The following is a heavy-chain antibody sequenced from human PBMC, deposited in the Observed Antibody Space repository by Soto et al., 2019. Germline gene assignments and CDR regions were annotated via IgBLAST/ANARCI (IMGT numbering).Heavy chain of an antibody. V-gene: IGHV3-23*01. CDR3: AKDGASGSYPPYYYFGMDV. D-gene: IGHD1-26*01. Sequence: GGSLRLSCAASGFTFSSYAMSWVRQAPGKGLEWVSTISGSGGNAYYADSVKGRFSISRDNSKNTLRLQMNSLRADDTAVYYCAKDGASGSYPPYYYFGMDVWGQGTTDT. CDR2: ISGSGGNA. J-gene: IGHJ6*02. CDR1: GFTFSSYA.